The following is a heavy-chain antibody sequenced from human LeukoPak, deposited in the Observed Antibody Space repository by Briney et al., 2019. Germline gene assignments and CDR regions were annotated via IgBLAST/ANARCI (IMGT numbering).Heavy chain of an antibody. V-gene: IGHV1-69*04. CDR3: ARVGIWGGYEKLVLDY. CDR1: GGTFSSYA. D-gene: IGHD5-12*01. CDR2: IIPILGIA. J-gene: IGHJ4*02. Sequence: SVKVSCKASGGTFSSYAISWVRQAPGQGLEWMGRIIPILGIANYAQKFQGRVTITADKSTSTAYMELSSLRSEDTAVYYCARVGIWGGYEKLVLDYWGQGTLVTVSS.